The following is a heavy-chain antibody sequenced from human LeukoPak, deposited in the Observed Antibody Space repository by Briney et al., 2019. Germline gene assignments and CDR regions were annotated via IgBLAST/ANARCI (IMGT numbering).Heavy chain of an antibody. CDR1: GGSISSYY. D-gene: IGHD2-15*01. CDR2: IYNSGST. V-gene: IGHV4-59*01. CDR3: ARAPGYCGGSSCYFFDY. Sequence: SETLSLTCTVSGGSISSYYWSRIRQPPGKGLEWIGYIYNSGSTNYNPSPKSRVTISLDTSKNQFSLKLSSVTAADTAVYYCARAPGYCGGSSCYFFDYWGQGTLVTVSS. J-gene: IGHJ4*02.